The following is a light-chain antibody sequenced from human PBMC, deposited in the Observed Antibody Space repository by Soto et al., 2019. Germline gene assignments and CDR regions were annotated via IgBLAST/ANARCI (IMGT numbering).Light chain of an antibody. V-gene: IGKV1-39*01. CDR2: AAS. CDR1: QSISSY. Sequence: DIQMTQSPCSLSASVGDRVTITCRASQSISSYLNWYQQKPGKAPKLLIYAASSLQSGVPSRFSGSGSGTDFTLTISSLQPEDFATYYCQQSYSTITFGQGTRLEIK. CDR3: QQSYSTIT. J-gene: IGKJ5*01.